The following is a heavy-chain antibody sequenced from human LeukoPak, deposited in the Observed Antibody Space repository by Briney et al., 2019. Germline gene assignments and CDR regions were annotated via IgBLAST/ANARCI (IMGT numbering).Heavy chain of an antibody. D-gene: IGHD6-6*01. V-gene: IGHV1-46*01. CDR3: AREIEYSSSSGWFDP. J-gene: IGHJ5*02. CDR1: GYTFTSYY. Sequence: GASVKVSCKASGYTFTSYYMHWVRQAPGQGLEWMGIINPSGGSTSYAQKFQGRVTMTRDTSTSTAYMELRSLRSDDTAVYYCAREIEYSSSSGWFDPWGQGTLVTVSS. CDR2: INPSGGST.